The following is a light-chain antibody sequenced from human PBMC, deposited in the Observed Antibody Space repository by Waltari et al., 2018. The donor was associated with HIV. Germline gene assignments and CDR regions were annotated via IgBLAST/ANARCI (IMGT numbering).Light chain of an antibody. V-gene: IGLV2-11*01. CDR3: SSFAGTYTWV. Sequence: QSALTQPHSVSGSPGQSVTISCTGTSSDVGGYDYVSWYQQHPGKAPKFIIYDVTKRPAGVPARFSASKSGNSASLTISDLQTEDEADYYCSSFAGTYTWVFGGGTKLTVL. CDR2: DVT. CDR1: SSDVGGYDY. J-gene: IGLJ3*02.